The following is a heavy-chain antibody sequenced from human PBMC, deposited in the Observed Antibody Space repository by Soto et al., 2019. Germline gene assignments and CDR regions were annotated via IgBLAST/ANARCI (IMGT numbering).Heavy chain of an antibody. CDR1: GDSIDSGGYY. D-gene: IGHD4-17*01. V-gene: IGHV4-31*03. Sequence: QVQLQESGPGLVKPSQTLSLTCTVSGDSIDSGGYYWTWIRQHPGKGLEWNGYIYYNGRTSYNPSLESRVTISVDTSKNQFSLKLSSVTAADTAMYYCARDYGDYGAYDYWGQGTLVTVSS. CDR3: ARDYGDYGAYDY. CDR2: IYYNGRT. J-gene: IGHJ4*02.